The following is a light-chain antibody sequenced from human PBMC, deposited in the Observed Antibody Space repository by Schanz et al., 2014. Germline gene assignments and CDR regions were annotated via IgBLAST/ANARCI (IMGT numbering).Light chain of an antibody. V-gene: IGLV2-18*02. CDR3: SSYTSSTTLGV. J-gene: IGLJ3*02. CDR2: EVS. Sequence: QSALTQPPSVSGSPGQSVTISCTGTSSDVGYYNRVSWYQQPPGTAPKLMIYEVSHRPSGVPDRFSGSKSVNTASLTISGLRAEDEADYYCSSYTSSTTLGVFGGGTKLTVL. CDR1: SSDVGYYNR.